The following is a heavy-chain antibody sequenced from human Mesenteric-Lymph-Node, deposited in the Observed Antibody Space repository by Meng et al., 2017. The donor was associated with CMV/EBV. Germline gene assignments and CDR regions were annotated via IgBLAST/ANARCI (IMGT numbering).Heavy chain of an antibody. J-gene: IGHJ4*02. CDR2: ISGSGGST. D-gene: IGHD2-2*01. Sequence: SGFTFSSYAMGWVRQAPGKGLEWVSAISGSGGSTYYADSVKGRFTISRDNSKNTLYLQMNSLRAEDTAVYYCAKDSGFVVVPAAAFDYWGQGTLVTVSS. V-gene: IGHV3-23*01. CDR3: AKDSGFVVVPAAAFDY. CDR1: GFTFSSYA.